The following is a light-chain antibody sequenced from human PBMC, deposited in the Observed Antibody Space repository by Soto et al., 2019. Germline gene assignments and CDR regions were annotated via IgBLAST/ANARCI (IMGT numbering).Light chain of an antibody. Sequence: EIVLTQSPGTLSLSPGERATLSCRASQSVSSSYLAWYQQKPGQAPRLLIYGASSRATGIPDRFSGSGSGTDFTLTISRLEPEDFAVYYCQQYGSSPLFTFGHRTKVHIK. CDR2: GAS. J-gene: IGKJ3*01. V-gene: IGKV3-20*01. CDR1: QSVSSSY. CDR3: QQYGSSPLFT.